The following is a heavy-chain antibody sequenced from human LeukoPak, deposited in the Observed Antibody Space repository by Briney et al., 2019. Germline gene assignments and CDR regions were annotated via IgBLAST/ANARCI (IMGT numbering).Heavy chain of an antibody. CDR2: INGIGGST. Sequence: ETLSLTCTVSGGSISSSSYYWGWIRQPPGKGLEWVSAINGIGGSTYYADSVKGRFTISRDDSKNTLYLQMNSLRAEDTAVYYCAKAQIRRLYSYGHGEGYYFDYWGQGTLVTVSS. D-gene: IGHD5-18*01. CDR1: GGSISSSSYY. J-gene: IGHJ4*02. CDR3: AKAQIRRLYSYGHGEGYYFDY. V-gene: IGHV3-23*01.